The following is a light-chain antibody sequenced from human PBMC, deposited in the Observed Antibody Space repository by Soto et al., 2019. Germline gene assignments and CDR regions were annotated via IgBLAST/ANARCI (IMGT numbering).Light chain of an antibody. CDR3: HQYVNYHRT. CDR1: QDIRNY. CDR2: AAS. Sequence: DIQMTQSPSSLSASVGDRITITCRASQDIRNYLAWFQQKPGKAPKSLIYAASTLQPVFPSKFSGSGSGTDFTLTISSLQPEDFATYDCHQYVNYHRTFGQGTTVEIK. J-gene: IGKJ1*01. V-gene: IGKV1-16*02.